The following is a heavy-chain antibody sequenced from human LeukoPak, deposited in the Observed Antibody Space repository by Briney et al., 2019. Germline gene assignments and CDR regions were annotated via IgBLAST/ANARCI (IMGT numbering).Heavy chain of an antibody. J-gene: IGHJ4*02. Sequence: ASVKVSCKASGYTFTIYYMHWVRQAPGQGLEWMGWINPNSGATSYAQRFQGRVTMTRDTSISTAYMELSGLTSDDTAVYYCARNPPYCSSTSCYNDYWGQGTLVTVSS. CDR1: GYTFTIYY. CDR2: INPNSGAT. D-gene: IGHD2-2*02. CDR3: ARNPPYCSSTSCYNDY. V-gene: IGHV1-2*02.